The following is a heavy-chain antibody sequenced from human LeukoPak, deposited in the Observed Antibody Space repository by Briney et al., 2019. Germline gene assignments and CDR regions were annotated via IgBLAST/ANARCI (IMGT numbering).Heavy chain of an antibody. Sequence: GGSLRLSCAASGFTFSSYGMHWVRQAPGKGLEWVAVIWYDGSNKYYADSVKGRFTISRDNAKNSLYLQMNGLRAEDTAVYFCARGGISRPYYFDSWGQGTLVTVSS. J-gene: IGHJ4*02. CDR1: GFTFSSYG. CDR3: ARGGISRPYYFDS. CDR2: IWYDGSNK. V-gene: IGHV3-33*01.